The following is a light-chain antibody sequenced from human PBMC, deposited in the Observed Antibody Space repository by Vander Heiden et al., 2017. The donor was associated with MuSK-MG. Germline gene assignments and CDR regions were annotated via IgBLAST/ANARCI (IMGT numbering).Light chain of an antibody. CDR1: SSDVGGYNY. V-gene: IGLV2-11*01. Sequence: QSALTQPRSVSGSPGQSVTISCTGTSSDVGGYNYVSWYQQHPGKAPKLMIYDVSKRPAGVPDRFSGSKSGNTASLTISGRQAEDEADYYCCSDAGSYTRVFGGGTKLTVL. CDR3: CSDAGSYTRV. CDR2: DVS. J-gene: IGLJ2*01.